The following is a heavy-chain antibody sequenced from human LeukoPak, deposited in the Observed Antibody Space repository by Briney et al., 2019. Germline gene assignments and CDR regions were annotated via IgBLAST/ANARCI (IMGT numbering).Heavy chain of an antibody. J-gene: IGHJ4*02. CDR1: GFTFSSYA. Sequence: GGSLRLSCAASGFTFSSYAMSWVRQAPGKGLEWVSAISGSGGSTYYADSVKGRFTISRDNSKNTLYLQMHSLRAEDTAVYYCAKRGWVSSSWYFDYWGQGTLVSVSS. D-gene: IGHD6-13*01. V-gene: IGHV3-23*01. CDR2: ISGSGGST. CDR3: AKRGWVSSSWYFDY.